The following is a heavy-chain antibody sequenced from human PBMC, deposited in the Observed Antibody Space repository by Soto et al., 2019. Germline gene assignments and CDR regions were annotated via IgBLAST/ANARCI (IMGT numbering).Heavy chain of an antibody. D-gene: IGHD2-2*01. CDR3: ARYCSSTSCDHYFDY. CDR1: GYTFSGYY. CDR2: INPHSGGT. J-gene: IGHJ4*02. Sequence: ASVNVSCEAAGYTFSGYYIYWVRQAPGQGLEWMGWINPHSGGTYSSQKLQGRVTMTTDTSTSTAYMELRSLRSDDTAVYYCARYCSSTSCDHYFDYWGQGTLVTVSS. V-gene: IGHV1-2*02.